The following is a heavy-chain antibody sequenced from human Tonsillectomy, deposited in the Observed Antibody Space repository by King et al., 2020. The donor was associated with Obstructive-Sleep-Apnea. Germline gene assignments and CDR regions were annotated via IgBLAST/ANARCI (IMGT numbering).Heavy chain of an antibody. CDR2: ISGGGSRT. CDR3: AKDADYDYVWGSYRGEPVDY. V-gene: IGHV3-23*04. J-gene: IGHJ4*02. D-gene: IGHD3-16*02. CDR1: GFTFSNYA. Sequence: VQLVESGGGLVQPGGSLRLSCAASGFTFSNYAMSWVRQAPGKGLEWVSGISGGGSRTYYGDSEKGRFTISRDNSRNTLYLQVNSRRAEDTAVYYCAKDADYDYVWGSYRGEPVDYWGQGTLVTVSS.